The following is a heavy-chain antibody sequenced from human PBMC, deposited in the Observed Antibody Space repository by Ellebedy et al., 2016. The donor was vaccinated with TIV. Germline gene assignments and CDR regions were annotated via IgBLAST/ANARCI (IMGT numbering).Heavy chain of an antibody. J-gene: IGHJ2*01. V-gene: IGHV3-43D*03. CDR3: ARDFRNWGSGEWNFDL. Sequence: GESLKISCAASGFTFHDCGMHWVRQAPGKGLEWIALINWGGGRKDYADSVRGRFTISRDNSRQSIYLKMDSLRPEDTALYYCARDFRNWGSGEWNFDLWGRGTLVSVSS. CDR1: GFTFHDCG. CDR2: INWGGGRK. D-gene: IGHD7-27*01.